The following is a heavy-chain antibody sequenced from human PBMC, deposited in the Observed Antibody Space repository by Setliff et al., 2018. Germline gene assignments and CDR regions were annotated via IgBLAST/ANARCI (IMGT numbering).Heavy chain of an antibody. V-gene: IGHV1-2*06. D-gene: IGHD2-2*01. CDR3: ARGLIAYASWSPNKHTYHYYMDV. J-gene: IGHJ6*03. CDR2: INPNSGGT. CDR1: GYIFTDYY. Sequence: ASVKVSCKASGYIFTDYYMHWVRQAPGQELGWMGRINPNSGGTNYAQKFQGRVTMTRDTSISTAYTELSSLRSEDTATYYCARGLIAYASWSPNKHTYHYYMDVWGKGTTVTVSS.